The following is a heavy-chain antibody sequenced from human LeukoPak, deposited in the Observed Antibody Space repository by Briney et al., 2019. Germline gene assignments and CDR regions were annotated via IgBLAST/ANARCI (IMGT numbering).Heavy chain of an antibody. CDR3: ARPRFPYYRLSGADYYYMDV. CDR1: GGTFSNHA. V-gene: IGHV1-69*06. J-gene: IGHJ6*03. CDR2: IIPIFGTT. Sequence: ASVEVSCKASGGTFSNHAISWVRQAPGQGLEWMGGIIPIFGTTNYAQKFQGRVTITADKSMTTAYMELSSLRSEDTAVYYCARPRFPYYRLSGADYYYMDVWGKGTTVTVSS. D-gene: IGHD3-10*01.